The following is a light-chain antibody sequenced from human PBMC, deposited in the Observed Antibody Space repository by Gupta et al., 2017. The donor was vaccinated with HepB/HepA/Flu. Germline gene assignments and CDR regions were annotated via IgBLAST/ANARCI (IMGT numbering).Light chain of an antibody. J-gene: IGLJ1*01. V-gene: IGLV3-21*03. Sequence: SYVLTQPPSVSVAPGKTATITCGENNIGSKSVHWYQQKPGQAPVLVVYDDRDRPLGIPERSSGSNSGNTATLTISRVEAGDEADYYCQVWDGDSDHYVFGTGTKVTVL. CDR3: QVWDGDSDHYV. CDR1: NIGSKS. CDR2: DDR.